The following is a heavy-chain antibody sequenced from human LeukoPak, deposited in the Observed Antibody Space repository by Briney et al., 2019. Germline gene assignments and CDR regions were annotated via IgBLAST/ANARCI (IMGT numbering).Heavy chain of an antibody. Sequence: ASVKVSCKDSGYTFTSYGISWVRQAPGQGLEWMGWISAYNGNTKYAQKLQGRVTMTTDTSTSTAYMELRSLRSDDTAVYYCARARRGVEMATIFDFWGQGTLVTVSS. CDR3: ARARRGVEMATIFDF. V-gene: IGHV1-18*01. CDR1: GYTFTSYG. CDR2: ISAYNGNT. J-gene: IGHJ4*02. D-gene: IGHD5-24*01.